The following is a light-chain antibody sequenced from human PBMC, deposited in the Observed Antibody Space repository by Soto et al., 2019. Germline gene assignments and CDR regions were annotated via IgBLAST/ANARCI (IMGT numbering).Light chain of an antibody. V-gene: IGLV2-8*01. CDR3: CSYAGRNIYVV. J-gene: IGLJ2*01. CDR1: SSDVGGYNY. Sequence: QSALTQPPSASGSPGQSVTISCTGSSSDVGGYNYVSWYQQHPGKAPKLLVYEVSTRPSGVPDRFSGSKSDNTASLTVSGLQAEDEADYYCCSYAGRNIYVVFGGGTKLTVL. CDR2: EVS.